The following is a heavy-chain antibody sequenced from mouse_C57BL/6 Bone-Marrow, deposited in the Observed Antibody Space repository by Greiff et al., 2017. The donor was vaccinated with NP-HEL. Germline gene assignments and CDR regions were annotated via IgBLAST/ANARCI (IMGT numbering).Heavy chain of an antibody. CDR1: GYTFTSYW. D-gene: IGHD1-1*01. CDR3: ARDYYYGSSYYYYAMDY. CDR2: IYPGSGST. V-gene: IGHV1-55*01. J-gene: IGHJ4*01. Sequence: QVQLQQPGAELVKPGASVKMSCKASGYTFTSYWITWVKQRPGQGLEWIGDIYPGSGSTNYNEKFKSKATLTVDTSSSTAYMQLSSLTSEDSAVYYCARDYYYGSSYYYYAMDYWGQGTSVTVSP.